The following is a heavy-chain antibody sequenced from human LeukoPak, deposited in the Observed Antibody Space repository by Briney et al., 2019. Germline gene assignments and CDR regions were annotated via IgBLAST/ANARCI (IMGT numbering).Heavy chain of an antibody. CDR2: IYSGGST. D-gene: IGHD3-10*01. V-gene: IGHV3-66*01. Sequence: GGSLRLSCAASGFTVSSNYMSWVRQAPGKGLGWVSVIYSGGSTYYADSVKGRFTISRDNSKNTLYLQMNSLRAEDTAVYYCARASPTMVRGVITESFDYWGQGTLVTVSS. CDR3: ARASPTMVRGVITESFDY. J-gene: IGHJ4*02. CDR1: GFTVSSNY.